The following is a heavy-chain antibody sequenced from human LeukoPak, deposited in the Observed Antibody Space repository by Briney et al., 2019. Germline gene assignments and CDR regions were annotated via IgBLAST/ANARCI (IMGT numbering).Heavy chain of an antibody. V-gene: IGHV3-30*04. Sequence: GGSLRLSCAASGFTFSSYAMHWVRQAPGKGLEWVAVMSYDGSNKYYADSVKGRFTISRDNSKNTLYLQMNSLRAEDTAVYYCARGGSSSWYSLYYFDYWGQGTLVTVSS. CDR1: GFTFSSYA. J-gene: IGHJ4*02. CDR3: ARGGSSSWYSLYYFDY. D-gene: IGHD6-13*01. CDR2: MSYDGSNK.